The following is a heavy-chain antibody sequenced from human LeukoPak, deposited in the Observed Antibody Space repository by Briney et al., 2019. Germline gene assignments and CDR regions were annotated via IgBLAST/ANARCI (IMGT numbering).Heavy chain of an antibody. V-gene: IGHV4-59*01. D-gene: IGHD6-19*01. Sequence: PSETLSLTCTVSGGSMSPYHWGWIRQPPGKGLEWIGYIYYSGSTNYNPSLKSRVTISVDTSKNQFSLKLSSVTAADTAVYYCARVRVAVAGTRDYYYYGMDVWGQGTTVTVSS. CDR1: GGSMSPYH. CDR3: ARVRVAVAGTRDYYYYGMDV. J-gene: IGHJ6*02. CDR2: IYYSGST.